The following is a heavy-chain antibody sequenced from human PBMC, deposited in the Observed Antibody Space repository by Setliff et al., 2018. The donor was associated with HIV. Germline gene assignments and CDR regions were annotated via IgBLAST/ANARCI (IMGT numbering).Heavy chain of an antibody. CDR3: AKDSRAWQQWSYGDYYYYMDV. CDR1: GFTFSSYA. J-gene: IGHJ6*03. D-gene: IGHD6-13*01. Sequence: GGSLRLSCAASGFTFSSYAMHWVRQAPGKGLEWVAVISYDGSNKYYADSVKGRFTISRDNVKNSLNLQMNSLRAEDTAVYYCAKDSRAWQQWSYGDYYYYMDVWGKGTTVTVSS. V-gene: IGHV3-30-3*01. CDR2: ISYDGSNK.